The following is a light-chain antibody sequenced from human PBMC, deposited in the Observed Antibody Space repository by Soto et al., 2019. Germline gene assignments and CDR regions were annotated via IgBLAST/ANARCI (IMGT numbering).Light chain of an antibody. Sequence: QTALTQPASVSGSPGQSITISCTGTSSDVGGYRYVSWYQQHPGRAPKLMIYEVSNRPSGVSNRFSGSKSGNTASLTISGLQAEDEADYYCSSYTSRNTVLFGGGTKVTVL. CDR1: SSDVGGYRY. V-gene: IGLV2-14*01. J-gene: IGLJ2*01. CDR3: SSYTSRNTVL. CDR2: EVS.